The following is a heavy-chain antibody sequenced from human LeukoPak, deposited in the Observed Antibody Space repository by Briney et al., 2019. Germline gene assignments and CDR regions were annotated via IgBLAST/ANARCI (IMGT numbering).Heavy chain of an antibody. CDR2: ISGDGSIT. CDR3: ASGCAGYYYNHNDY. CDR1: GVSPSIYC. V-gene: IGHV3-74*01. Sequence: QPGGPLRLSCAAGVSPSIYCLRYCVRQAPGKGLVWVSRISGDGSITAYADSVKGRFTISRDNAKNTLYLQMNSLRAEDTAVHYCASGCAGYYYNHNDYWGQGTLVTVSS. J-gene: IGHJ4*01. D-gene: IGHD3-10*02.